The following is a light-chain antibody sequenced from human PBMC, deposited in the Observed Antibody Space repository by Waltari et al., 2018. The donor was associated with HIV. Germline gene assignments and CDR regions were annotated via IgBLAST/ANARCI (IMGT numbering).Light chain of an antibody. CDR2: DFD. J-gene: IGLJ3*02. V-gene: IGLV2-14*03. CDR1: DPALGIFYF. Sequence: SAVTQPASVFGLPGQLITISCPGDDPALGIFYFVPWFQQHPGKLPRLILYDFDSPASGISARFSGSKSGHTASLHISGLRAEDEADYYCASFTGDSTLLFGEGTKVTVL. CDR3: ASFTGDSTLL.